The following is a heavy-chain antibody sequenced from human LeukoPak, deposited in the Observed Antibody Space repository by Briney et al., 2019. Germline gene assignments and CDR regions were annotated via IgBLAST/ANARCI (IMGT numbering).Heavy chain of an antibody. CDR3: ARVVRGVVTSNWFDP. CDR2: VAPSGTS. D-gene: IGHD2-21*02. J-gene: IGHJ5*02. Sequence: SETLSLTCTVSGDSLNTYYWTWIRQSPGKELEWIGFVAPSGTSNYNPSLKSRVSISIDTSKNQFSLALTSVTPADTAVYYCARVVRGVVTSNWFDPWGQGTLGSVSS. CDR1: GDSLNTYY. V-gene: IGHV4-59*01.